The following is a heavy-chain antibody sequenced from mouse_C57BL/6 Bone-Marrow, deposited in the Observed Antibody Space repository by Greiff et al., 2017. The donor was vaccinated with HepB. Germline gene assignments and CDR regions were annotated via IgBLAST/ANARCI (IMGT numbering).Heavy chain of an antibody. J-gene: IGHJ1*03. CDR2: ISSGSSTI. V-gene: IGHV5-17*01. CDR1: GFTFSDYG. D-gene: IGHD1-1*01. CDR3: ALTTVVATKYFDV. Sequence: EVKLQESGGGLVKPGGSLKLSCAASGFTFSDYGMHWVRQAPEKGLEWVAYISSGSSTIYYADTVKGRFTISRDNAKNTLFLQMTSLRSEDTAMYYCALTTVVATKYFDVWGTGTTVTVSS.